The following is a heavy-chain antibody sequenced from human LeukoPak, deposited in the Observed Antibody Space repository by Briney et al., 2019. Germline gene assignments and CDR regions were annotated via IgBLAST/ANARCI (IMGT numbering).Heavy chain of an antibody. CDR2: ISSSSGSI. J-gene: IGHJ6*03. D-gene: IGHD2-2*01. Sequence: GGSLRLSCAASGFTFSSYSMNWVRQAPGKGLEWVSFISSSSGSIYYADSVKGRITISRDNAKNSLYLQMNSLRAEDTAVYYCARDGTYCSSTRCNYYYMDVWGKGTTVTVSS. V-gene: IGHV3-48*04. CDR1: GFTFSSYS. CDR3: ARDGTYCSSTRCNYYYMDV.